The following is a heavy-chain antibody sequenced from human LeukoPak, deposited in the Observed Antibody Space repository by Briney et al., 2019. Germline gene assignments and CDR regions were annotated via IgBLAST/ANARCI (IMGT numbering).Heavy chain of an antibody. CDR3: VNLGYSD. V-gene: IGHV3-7*01. Sequence: GGSRRLSCEASGFSFSAAWMTWVRQAPGKGLEWVATIKNDGSDKYYVDSVKDRFTLSRDNAKNLVYLQMNSLRVEDTAVYYCVNLGYSDGGQGTLVTVSS. D-gene: IGHD5-12*01. CDR1: GFSFSAAW. J-gene: IGHJ4*02. CDR2: IKNDGSDK.